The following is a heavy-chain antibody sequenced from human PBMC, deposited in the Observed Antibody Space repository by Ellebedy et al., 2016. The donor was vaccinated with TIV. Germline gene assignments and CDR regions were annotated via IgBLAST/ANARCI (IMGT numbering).Heavy chain of an antibody. CDR3: ATNPTRPDDLYYFDY. CDR2: INPSGGST. D-gene: IGHD1-14*01. V-gene: IGHV1-46*01. Sequence: ASVKVSXXASGYTFTSYYMHWVRQAPGQGLEWMGIINPSGGSTSYAQKFQGRVTMTRDTSTSTVYMELSSLRSEDTAVYYCATNPTRPDDLYYFDYWGQGTLVTVSS. J-gene: IGHJ4*02. CDR1: GYTFTSYY.